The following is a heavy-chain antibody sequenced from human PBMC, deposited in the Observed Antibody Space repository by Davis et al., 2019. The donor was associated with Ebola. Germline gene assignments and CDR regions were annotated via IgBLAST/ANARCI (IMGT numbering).Heavy chain of an antibody. V-gene: IGHV3-23*01. CDR1: GFTFSSYA. J-gene: IGHJ6*02. CDR2: ISGSGGST. Sequence: GESLKISCAASGFTFSSYAMSWVRQAPGKGLEWVSAISGSGGSTYYADSVKDRFTISRDNSKNTLYLQMNSLRAEDTAVYYCAKDSVLPDYYNYYGMDVWGQGTTVTVSS. CDR3: AKDSVLPDYYNYYGMDV. D-gene: IGHD2-15*01.